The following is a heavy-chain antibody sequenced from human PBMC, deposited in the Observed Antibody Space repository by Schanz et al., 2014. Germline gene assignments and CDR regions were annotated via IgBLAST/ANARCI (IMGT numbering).Heavy chain of an antibody. J-gene: IGHJ5*02. CDR2: IKKDGSEK. Sequence: EVQLVESGGGLVQPGGSLRLSCAASGFTLSSYGMHWVRQAPGKGLEWVANIKKDGSEKYYVDSVKGRFTISRDNAKNSLFLQMNSLRPEDTAVYYCARGRVLESWGQGTLVTVSS. CDR1: GFTLSSYG. D-gene: IGHD1-1*01. V-gene: IGHV3-7*01. CDR3: ARGRVLES.